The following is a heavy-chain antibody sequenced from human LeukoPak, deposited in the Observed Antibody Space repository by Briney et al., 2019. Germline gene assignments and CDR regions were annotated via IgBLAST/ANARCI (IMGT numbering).Heavy chain of an antibody. J-gene: IGHJ6*02. D-gene: IGHD2-2*01. CDR3: AKDLGGYCSSTSCSLYYYYYGMDV. V-gene: IGHV3-23*01. CDR2: ISGSGGST. CDR1: GFTFSSYA. Sequence: GGSLRLSCAASGFTFSSYAMSWVRQAPGNGLEWVSAISGSGGSTYYADSVKSRFTISRDNSKNTLYLQMNSLRAEDTAVYYCAKDLGGYCSSTSCSLYYYYYGMDVWGQGTTVTVSS.